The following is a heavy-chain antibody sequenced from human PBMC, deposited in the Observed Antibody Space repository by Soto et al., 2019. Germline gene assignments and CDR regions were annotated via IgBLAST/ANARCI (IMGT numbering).Heavy chain of an antibody. V-gene: IGHV3-74*01. CDR1: GVTLSKGG. Sequence: GGSRRVCCRASGVTLSKGGMHWCRQTPGMGLVWVSHINIDGSDTTYADSVRGRFTISRDNAKNTLYLQMNSLRAEDTAVYSCVRADIGLGLDPWGLG. CDR2: INIDGSDT. CDR3: VRADIGLGLDP. J-gene: IGHJ5*02. D-gene: IGHD2-15*01.